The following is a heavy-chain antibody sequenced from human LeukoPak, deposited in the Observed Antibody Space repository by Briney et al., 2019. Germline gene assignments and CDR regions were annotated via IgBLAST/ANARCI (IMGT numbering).Heavy chain of an antibody. CDR2: IYPGDSDT. CDR3: ARPLHYDYVSGSQRAFDI. CDR1: GYSFNSYW. J-gene: IGHJ3*02. Sequence: GESLKIPCQGSGYSFNSYWIGWVREMPGKGLEWMGIIYPGDSDTRYSPSFQGQVTISADKSISTAYLQWSSLKASDTAMYYCARPLHYDYVSGSQRAFDIWGQGTMVTVSS. D-gene: IGHD3-16*01. V-gene: IGHV5-51*01.